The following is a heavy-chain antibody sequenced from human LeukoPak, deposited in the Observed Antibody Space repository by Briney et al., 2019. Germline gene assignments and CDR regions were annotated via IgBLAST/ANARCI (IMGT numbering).Heavy chain of an antibody. V-gene: IGHV4-59*01. CDR1: GGSISTYY. J-gene: IGHJ3*02. CDR3: ARGASGTLYDAFDI. CDR2: IYYSGTT. Sequence: SETLSLTCTVSGGSISTYYWSWIRQPPGEGLEWIGSIYYSGTTHSNPSLKSRATISVDTSKNHLSLKVNSVTAADTAVYYCARGASGTLYDAFDIWGRGTMVTVSS. D-gene: IGHD1-26*01.